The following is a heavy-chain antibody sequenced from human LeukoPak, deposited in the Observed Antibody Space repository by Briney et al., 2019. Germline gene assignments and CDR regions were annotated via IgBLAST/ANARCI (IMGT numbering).Heavy chain of an antibody. CDR2: IKSKTDGGTT. CDR3: TTLYSSGWYRDY. V-gene: IGHV3-15*01. CDR1: GFTFSNAW. D-gene: IGHD6-19*01. Sequence: PGGSLRLSCAASGFTFSNAWMSWVRQAPGKGLEWVDRIKSKTDGGTTDYAAPVKGRFTISRDDSKNTLYLQMNSLKTEDTAVYCCTTLYSSGWYRDYWGQGTLVTVSS. J-gene: IGHJ4*02.